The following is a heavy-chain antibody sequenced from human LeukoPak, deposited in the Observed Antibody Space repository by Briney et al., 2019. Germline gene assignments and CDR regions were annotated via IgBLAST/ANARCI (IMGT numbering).Heavy chain of an antibody. D-gene: IGHD2-21*02. CDR1: GGSVTSYY. Sequence: PSETLSLTCTVSGGSVTSYYWSWIRQPPGKGLEWIAYIYYSGSTKYNPSLKSRVTISLDRSKNQFSLKLRSVTAADTAVYYCARLQVHCGGDCYTRWFDPWGQGTLVTVSS. CDR2: IYYSGST. J-gene: IGHJ5*02. V-gene: IGHV4-59*08. CDR3: ARLQVHCGGDCYTRWFDP.